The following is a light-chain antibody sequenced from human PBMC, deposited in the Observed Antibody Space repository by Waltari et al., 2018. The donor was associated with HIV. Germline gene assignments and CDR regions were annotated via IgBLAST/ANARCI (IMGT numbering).Light chain of an antibody. CDR2: GAS. CDR1: QISSSTY. V-gene: IGKV3-20*01. Sequence: PGERATLSCRASQISSSTYVAWYQQRSGQPPRLLIYGASSRATGVPDRFSGSVSGTDFTLTISSLEPEDFAVYYCQHYGTSLLTFGGGTRIEVK. J-gene: IGKJ4*01. CDR3: QHYGTSLLT.